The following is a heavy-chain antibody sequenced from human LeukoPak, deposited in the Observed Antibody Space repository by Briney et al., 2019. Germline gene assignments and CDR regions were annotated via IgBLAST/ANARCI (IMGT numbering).Heavy chain of an antibody. CDR1: GYTFTNYG. CDR3: ARVAVGELRNTFDI. D-gene: IGHD7-27*01. CDR2: ISVYNSNT. J-gene: IGHJ3*02. V-gene: IGHV1-18*01. Sequence: GASVKVSCNASGYTFTNYGITWVRQAPGQGLEWMGWISVYNSNTNYAQKFQGRVTMTPDTSTSTAYMELRSLRSDDTAVYYCARVAVGELRNTFDIWGQGTMVTVSS.